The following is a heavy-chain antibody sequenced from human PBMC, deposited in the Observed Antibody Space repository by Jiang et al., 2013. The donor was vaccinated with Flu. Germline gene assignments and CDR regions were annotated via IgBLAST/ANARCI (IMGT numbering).Heavy chain of an antibody. V-gene: IGHV4-59*01. CDR1: GGSIGTYY. CDR2: VYYIGST. J-gene: IGHJ4*02. CDR3: ARVITYSYGFGYFDS. D-gene: IGHD5-18*01. Sequence: PGLVKPSETLSLTCTVSGGSIGTYYWSWIRQPPGKGLEWIGYVYYIGSTNYNPSLKSRVIISVDRSKNQFSLKLSSVTAADTAVYYCARVITYSYGFGYFDSWGQGTLVTVSS.